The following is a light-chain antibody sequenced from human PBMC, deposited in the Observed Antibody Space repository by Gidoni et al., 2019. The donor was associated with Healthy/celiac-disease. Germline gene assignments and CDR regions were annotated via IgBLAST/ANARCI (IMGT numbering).Light chain of an antibody. J-gene: IGKJ2*01. CDR1: QDISNY. V-gene: IGKV1-33*01. Sequence: DIQLTQSPSSLSASVGDRVTITCQASQDISNYLNWYQQKPGKAPKLLIYDASNLETGVPSRFSGSGSGTDFTITISSLQPEDIATYYCQQYDNIPYTFGQGTKLEIK. CDR2: DAS. CDR3: QQYDNIPYT.